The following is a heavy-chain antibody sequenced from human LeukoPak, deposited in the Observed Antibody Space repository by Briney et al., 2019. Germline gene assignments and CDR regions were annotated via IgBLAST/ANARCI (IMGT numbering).Heavy chain of an antibody. CDR2: ISSSSSTI. V-gene: IGHV3-48*01. J-gene: IGHJ3*02. CDR3: AKLPIVGATARDAFDI. CDR1: GFTFSSYS. D-gene: IGHD1-26*01. Sequence: GGSLRLSCAASGFTFSSYSMNWVRQAPGKGLEWVSYISSSSSTIYYADSVKGRFTISRDNAKNSLYLQMNSLRAEDTAVYYCAKLPIVGATARDAFDIWGQGTMVTVSS.